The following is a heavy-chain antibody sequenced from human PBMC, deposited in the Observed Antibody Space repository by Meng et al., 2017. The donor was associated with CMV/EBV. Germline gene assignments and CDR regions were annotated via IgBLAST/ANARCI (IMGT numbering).Heavy chain of an antibody. CDR1: GFTFSSYA. Sequence: GGSLRLSCAASGFTFSSYAMHWVRQAPGKGLEWVAVISYDGSNKYYADSVKGRFTISRDNSKNTLYLQMNSLRAEDTAVYYCAKPDGDYEHGDWFDPWGQGTLVTVSS. J-gene: IGHJ5*02. V-gene: IGHV3-30-3*02. D-gene: IGHD4-17*01. CDR2: ISYDGSNK. CDR3: AKPDGDYEHGDWFDP.